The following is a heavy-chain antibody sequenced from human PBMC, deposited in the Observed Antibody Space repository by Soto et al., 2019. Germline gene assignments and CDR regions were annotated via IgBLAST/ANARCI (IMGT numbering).Heavy chain of an antibody. J-gene: IGHJ4*02. CDR3: ARIKGWQLREYYFDY. V-gene: IGHV4-34*01. CDR1: GGSFSGYY. Sequence: SETLSLTCAVYGGSFSGYYWSWIRPPPGKGLEWIGEINHSGSTNYNPSLESRVTISVDTSKNQFSLKLSSVTAADTAVYYCARIKGWQLREYYFDYWGQGTLVTVYS. D-gene: IGHD6-6*01. CDR2: INHSGST.